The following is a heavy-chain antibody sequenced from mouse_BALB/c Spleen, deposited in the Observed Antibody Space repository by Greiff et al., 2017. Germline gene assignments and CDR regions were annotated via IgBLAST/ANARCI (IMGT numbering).Heavy chain of an antibody. CDR3: ARSLYYGSSYGFAY. CDR1: GFNIKDTY. CDR2: IDPANGNT. D-gene: IGHD1-1*01. Sequence: EVKLMESGAELVKPGASVKLSCTASGFNIKDTYMHWVKQRPEQGLEWIGRIDPANGNTKYDPKFQGKATITADTSSNTAYLQLSSLTSEDTAVYYCARSLYYGSSYGFAYWGQGTLVTVSA. J-gene: IGHJ3*01. V-gene: IGHV14-3*02.